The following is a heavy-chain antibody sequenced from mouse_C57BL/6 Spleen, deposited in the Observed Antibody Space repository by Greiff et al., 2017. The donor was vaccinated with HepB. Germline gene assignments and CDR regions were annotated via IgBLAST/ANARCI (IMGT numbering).Heavy chain of an antibody. CDR1: GYTFTSYW. Sequence: QVQLQQPGAELVRPGSSVKLSCKASGYTFTSYWMHWVKQRPIQGLEWIGNIDPSGSETHYNQKFKDKATLTVDKSSSTAYMQLSSLTSEDSAVYYCASLTTGYAMDYWGQGTSVTVSS. CDR3: ASLTTGYAMDY. J-gene: IGHJ4*01. V-gene: IGHV1-52*01. D-gene: IGHD1-1*01. CDR2: IDPSGSET.